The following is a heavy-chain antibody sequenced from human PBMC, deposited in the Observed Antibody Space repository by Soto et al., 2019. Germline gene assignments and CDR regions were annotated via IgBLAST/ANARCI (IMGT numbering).Heavy chain of an antibody. CDR1: GGSISSGGYY. Sequence: SETLSLTCTVSGGSISSGGYYWSWIRQHPGKGLEWIGYIYYSGSTYYNPSLKSRVTISVDTSKNQFSLKLSSVTAADTAVYYCARSPLGPLGYCSGGSCYTPEYYFDYWGQGTLVTVSS. CDR2: IYYSGST. J-gene: IGHJ4*02. CDR3: ARSPLGPLGYCSGGSCYTPEYYFDY. V-gene: IGHV4-31*03. D-gene: IGHD2-15*01.